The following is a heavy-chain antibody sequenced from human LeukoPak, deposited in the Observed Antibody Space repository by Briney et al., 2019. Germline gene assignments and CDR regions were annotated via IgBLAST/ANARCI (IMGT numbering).Heavy chain of an antibody. D-gene: IGHD3-10*01. V-gene: IGHV3-48*03. CDR1: GFTFSSYE. CDR2: ISSSGSTI. CDR3: ARDSTIKSMVRGIFDY. Sequence: GGSLRLSCAASGFTFSSYEMNWVRQAPGKGLEWVSYISSSGSTIYYADSVKGRFTISRDNAKNSLYLQMNSLRAEDTAVYYCARDSTIKSMVRGIFDYWGQGTLVTVSS. J-gene: IGHJ4*02.